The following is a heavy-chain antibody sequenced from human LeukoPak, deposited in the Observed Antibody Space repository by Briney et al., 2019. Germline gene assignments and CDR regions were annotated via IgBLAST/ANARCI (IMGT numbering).Heavy chain of an antibody. CDR1: GFTFSTHW. Sequence: PGGSLRLSCAASGFTFSTHWMHWVRQVPGKGLVWVSRINSDGSRTNYADSVKGRFTISRDNADNTLYLQMNSVQAEDTAVYYCARGPEVAGRFFVGDYWGQGTLVTVSS. CDR3: ARGPEVAGRFFVGDY. D-gene: IGHD6-19*01. J-gene: IGHJ4*02. CDR2: INSDGSRT. V-gene: IGHV3-74*01.